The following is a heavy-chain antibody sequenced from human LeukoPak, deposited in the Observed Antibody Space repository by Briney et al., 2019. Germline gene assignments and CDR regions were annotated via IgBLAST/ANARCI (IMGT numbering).Heavy chain of an antibody. Sequence: GGSLRLSCAASGFTFRSYTMNWVRQAPGKGLEWVSHVGGGRANTYYADSVKGRFTISRDDSKSTLYLHLTSLRADDTAVYFCAKDMVQKNAVSDPFDIWGQGTMVTVSS. V-gene: IGHV3-23*01. D-gene: IGHD3-10*01. CDR3: AKDMVQKNAVSDPFDI. CDR2: VGGGRANT. J-gene: IGHJ3*02. CDR1: GFTFRSYT.